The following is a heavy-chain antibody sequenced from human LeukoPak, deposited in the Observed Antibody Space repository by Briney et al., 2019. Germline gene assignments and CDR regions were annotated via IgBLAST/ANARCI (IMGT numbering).Heavy chain of an antibody. CDR2: IYHSGST. J-gene: IGHJ4*02. CDR3: ARDLGSGSSWYCDY. D-gene: IGHD6-13*01. V-gene: IGHV4-38-2*02. CDR1: SYSISSGYY. Sequence: PSETLSLTCTVSSYSISSGYYWGWIRQPPGTGLEWIGRIYHSGSTYYNPSLKSRVTISVDTSKNQFSLKLSSVTAADTAVYYCARDLGSGSSWYCDYWGQGTLVTVSS.